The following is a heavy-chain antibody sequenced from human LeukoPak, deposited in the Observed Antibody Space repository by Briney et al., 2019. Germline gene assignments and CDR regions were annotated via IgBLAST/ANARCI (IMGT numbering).Heavy chain of an antibody. D-gene: IGHD3-22*01. CDR3: ARDRKAYYYDSSGYYFDS. J-gene: IGHJ4*02. V-gene: IGHV4-59*01. CDR1: GGSISSYY. Sequence: SETLSLTCTVSGGSISSYYWSWIRQPPGKGLEWMGYIYYSGSTNYNPSLKSRVTISVDTSKNQFSLKLSSVTAADTAIYYCARDRKAYYYDSSGYYFDSWGQGALVTVSS. CDR2: IYYSGST.